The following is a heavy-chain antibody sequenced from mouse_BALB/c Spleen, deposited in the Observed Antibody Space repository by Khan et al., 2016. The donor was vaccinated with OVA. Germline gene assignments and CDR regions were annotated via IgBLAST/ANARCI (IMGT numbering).Heavy chain of an antibody. J-gene: IGHJ2*01. V-gene: IGHV3-2*02. Sequence: VQLKESGPGLVKPSQSLSLTCTVTGYSFTTDYAWNWIRPFPGNKLGWMGFISYSGNTKYNPSLKSRISISRDTSTNQFFLQLKSVTTEDTARYYCARVYGGDFDYWGQGTTLTVSS. CDR1: GYSFTTDYA. D-gene: IGHD1-1*01. CDR2: ISYSGNT. CDR3: ARVYGGDFDY.